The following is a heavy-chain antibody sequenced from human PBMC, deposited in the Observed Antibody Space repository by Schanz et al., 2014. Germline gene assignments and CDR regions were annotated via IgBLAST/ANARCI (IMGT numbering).Heavy chain of an antibody. CDR3: TKGRTFGR. J-gene: IGHJ4*02. CDR2: MNSKTGNT. CDR1: GYSFTSYY. Sequence: QVQLVQSGAEVKKPGASVRVSCKASGYSFTSYYINWVRQATGQGLEWMGWMNSKTGNTGYAQRFQGRVTMTRNTSITTAYLELSSLRSGDTAVYYCTKGRTFGRWGQGTLVTVSS. D-gene: IGHD3-16*01. V-gene: IGHV1-8*01.